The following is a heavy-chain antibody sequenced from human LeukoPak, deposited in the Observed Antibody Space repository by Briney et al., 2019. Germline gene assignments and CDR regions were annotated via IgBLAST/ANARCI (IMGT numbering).Heavy chain of an antibody. CDR3: AGRDVYNSAF. V-gene: IGHV3-11*01. J-gene: IGHJ4*02. D-gene: IGHD5-24*01. CDR2: ITPSGSTI. CDR1: GFTFSGYY. Sequence: GGSLRLSCAASGFTFSGYYMSWVRQAPGKGLEWVSYITPSGSTIYYADSVKGRFTISRDNAKNSLYLQMNSLRAEDTAVYFCAGRDVYNSAFWGQGTLVTVSS.